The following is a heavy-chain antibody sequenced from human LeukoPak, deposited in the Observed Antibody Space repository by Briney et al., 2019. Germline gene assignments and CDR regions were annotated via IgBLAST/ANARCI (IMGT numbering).Heavy chain of an antibody. D-gene: IGHD3-22*01. CDR3: ARETPYFDSSNSLAHFDY. Sequence: SVKVSCRASGGTFSSYAISWVRQAPGQGLEWMGRIIPIFGTTNYAQKFQDRITFTTDASTYTAYMELSSLISEDTAVYYCARETPYFDSSNSLAHFDYWGQGTLVTVSS. V-gene: IGHV1-69*05. J-gene: IGHJ4*02. CDR1: GGTFSSYA. CDR2: IIPIFGTT.